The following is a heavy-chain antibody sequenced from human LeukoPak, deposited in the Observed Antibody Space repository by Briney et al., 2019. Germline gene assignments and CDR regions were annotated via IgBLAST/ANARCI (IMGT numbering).Heavy chain of an antibody. CDR3: ARDEENPEPYYYDSSGYYSL. CDR2: IKQDGSEK. Sequence: GGSLRLSCAASGFTFSSYWMSWVRQAPGKGLEWVANIKQDGSEKYYVDSVKGRFTISRDNAKNSLYLQMNSLRAEDTAVYYCARDEENPEPYYYDSSGYYSLWGQGTLVTVSS. J-gene: IGHJ4*02. D-gene: IGHD3-22*01. CDR1: GFTFSSYW. V-gene: IGHV3-7*01.